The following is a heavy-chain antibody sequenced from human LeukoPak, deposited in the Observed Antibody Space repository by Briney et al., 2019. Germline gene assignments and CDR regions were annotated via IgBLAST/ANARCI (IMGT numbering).Heavy chain of an antibody. V-gene: IGHV3-48*01. CDR2: ISGSSSTI. Sequence: HAGGSLRLSCAASGFTFSSYSMNWVRQAPGKGLEWGSYISGSSSTIYYADSVKGRFTISRDNGKNTLYLQMNSLRAEDTAVYYCARDWRGLNWNYFDYWGQGTLVTVSS. D-gene: IGHD5-24*01. CDR1: GFTFSSYS. CDR3: ARDWRGLNWNYFDY. J-gene: IGHJ4*02.